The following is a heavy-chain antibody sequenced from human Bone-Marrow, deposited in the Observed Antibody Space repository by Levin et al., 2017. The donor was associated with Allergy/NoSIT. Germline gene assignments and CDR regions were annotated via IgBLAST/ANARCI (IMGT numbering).Heavy chain of an antibody. CDR3: ARYPIAVVNAYFDY. V-gene: IGHV3-23*01. D-gene: IGHD6-19*01. CDR1: GFTSTTYA. CDR2: ISGSGDTT. J-gene: IGHJ4*02. Sequence: HGESLKISCAASGFTSTTYAMSWVRQAPGKGLEWVSGISGSGDTTYYADSVKGRFTISRDNSKNTLFLQMNSLRAEDTAEYFCARYPIAVVNAYFDYWGQGALVTVSS.